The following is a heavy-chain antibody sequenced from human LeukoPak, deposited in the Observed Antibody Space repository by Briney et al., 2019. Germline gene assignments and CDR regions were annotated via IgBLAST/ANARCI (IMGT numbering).Heavy chain of an antibody. D-gene: IGHD6-6*01. J-gene: IGHJ4*02. CDR2: ISAYNGNT. CDR1: GYTFTSYG. CDR3: AGDDIAARPYYFDY. Sequence: GASVKVSCKASGYTFTSYGISWVRQAPGQGLEWMGWISAYNGNTNYAQKLQGRVTMTTDTSTSTAYMELRSLRSDDTAVYYCAGDDIAARPYYFDYWGQGTLVTVSS. V-gene: IGHV1-18*01.